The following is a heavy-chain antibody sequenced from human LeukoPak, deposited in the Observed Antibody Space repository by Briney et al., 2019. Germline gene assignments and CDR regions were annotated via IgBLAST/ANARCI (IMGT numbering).Heavy chain of an antibody. CDR2: IKEDGSAK. CDR1: GFXFSSYW. J-gene: IGHJ4*02. Sequence: GGSLRLSCAASGFXFSSYWMSWVRQAPGKGLEWVANIKEDGSAKYYVDSVKGRFTISRDNAKNSLYLQMNNLSAEDTAVYYCVRDSPGYGAYDFDWGQGTLVTVSS. CDR3: VRDSPGYGAYDFD. D-gene: IGHD5-12*01. V-gene: IGHV3-7*01.